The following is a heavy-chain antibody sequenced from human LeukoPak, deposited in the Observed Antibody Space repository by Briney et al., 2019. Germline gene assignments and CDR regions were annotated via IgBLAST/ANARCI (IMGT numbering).Heavy chain of an antibody. CDR3: AKKGATTGDFDY. J-gene: IGHJ4*02. Sequence: GGSLRLSCAASGFTFSNFLMTWVRQAPGKGPEWVSAISGSGGDTYYADSVKGRFTISRDNSKNTLYLQMNSLRAEDTAVYYCAKKGATTGDFDYWGQGTLVTVSS. CDR1: GFTFSNFL. D-gene: IGHD1-26*01. V-gene: IGHV3-23*01. CDR2: ISGSGGDT.